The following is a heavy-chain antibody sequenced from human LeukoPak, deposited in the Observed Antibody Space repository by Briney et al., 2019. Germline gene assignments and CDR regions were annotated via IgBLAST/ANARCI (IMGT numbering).Heavy chain of an antibody. J-gene: IGHJ4*02. D-gene: IGHD5-24*01. V-gene: IGHV1-2*06. CDR3: ARDKGARDGYNYFVGFIDY. CDR2: INPNSGGT. Sequence: GASVKVSCKASGYTFTGYYMHWVRQAPGQGLEWMGRINPNSGGTNYAQKFQGRVTMTRDTSISTAYMELSRLRSDDTAVYYCARDKGARDGYNYFVGFIDYWGQGTLVTVSS. CDR1: GYTFTGYY.